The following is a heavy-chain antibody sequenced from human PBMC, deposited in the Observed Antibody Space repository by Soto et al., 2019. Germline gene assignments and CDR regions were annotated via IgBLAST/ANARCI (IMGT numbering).Heavy chain of an antibody. Sequence: VGSLRLSCAASGFTFSSYAMSWVRQAPGKGLEWVSAISGSGGSTYYADSVKGRFTISRDNSKNTLYLQMNSLRAEDTAVYYCAKAGSGWRYYFDYWGQGTLVTVSS. CDR2: ISGSGGST. V-gene: IGHV3-23*01. CDR1: GFTFSSYA. D-gene: IGHD6-19*01. J-gene: IGHJ4*02. CDR3: AKAGSGWRYYFDY.